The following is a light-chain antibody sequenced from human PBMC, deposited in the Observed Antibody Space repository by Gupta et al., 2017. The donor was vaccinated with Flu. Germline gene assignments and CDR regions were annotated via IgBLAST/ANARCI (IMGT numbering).Light chain of an antibody. V-gene: IGKV1-12*01. Sequence: DIQMTQSPSSVSASVGDRVTITCRASRDISNWLVWYQQKPGKAPKLLIYAASNLQSWVPSSFSGSGSGTDFTLTINSMQPEDFATYYCQQSNSFPFTVGPGTKVDIK. J-gene: IGKJ3*01. CDR1: RDISNW. CDR3: QQSNSFPFT. CDR2: AAS.